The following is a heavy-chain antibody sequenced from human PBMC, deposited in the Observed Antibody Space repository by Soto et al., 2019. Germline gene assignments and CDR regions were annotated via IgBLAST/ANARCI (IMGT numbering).Heavy chain of an antibody. CDR1: GGSFSGYY. CDR2: INHSGST. D-gene: IGHD4-17*01. CDR3: AKLMYGDYVDY. Sequence: PSETLSLTCAVYGGSFSGYYWSWIRQPPGKGLEWIGEINHSGSTNYNPSLKSRVTISVDTSKNQFSLKLSSVTAADTAVYYCAKLMYGDYVDYWGQGTLVTVSS. V-gene: IGHV4-34*01. J-gene: IGHJ4*02.